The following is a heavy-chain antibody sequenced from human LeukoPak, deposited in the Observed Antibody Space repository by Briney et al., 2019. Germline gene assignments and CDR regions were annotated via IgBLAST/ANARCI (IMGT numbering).Heavy chain of an antibody. CDR3: ARGRDGGSTH. CDR2: IYHSGST. J-gene: IGHJ4*02. D-gene: IGHD3-16*01. Sequence: PSETLSLTCTVSGGSITSSSYYWGWIRQPPGKGLEWIGEIYHSGSTNYNPSLKSRVTISVDKSKNQFSLKLSSVTAADTAVYYCARGRDGGSTHWGQGTLVTVSS. V-gene: IGHV4-39*07. CDR1: GGSITSSSYY.